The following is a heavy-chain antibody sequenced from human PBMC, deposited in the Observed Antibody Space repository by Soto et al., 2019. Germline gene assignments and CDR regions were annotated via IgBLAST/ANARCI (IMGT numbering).Heavy chain of an antibody. CDR2: IYYSGST. V-gene: IGHV4-39*01. CDR3: ARHNVPGIPVAGTFIYYFDY. Sequence: QLQLQESGPGLVKPSETLSLTCTVSGGSISSSSYYWGWIRQPPGKGLEWIGSIYYSGSTYYNPSLKSRVTISVDTSKNQFSLKLSSVTAAETPVYYCARHNVPGIPVAGTFIYYFDYWGQGTLVTVSS. J-gene: IGHJ4*02. D-gene: IGHD6-19*01. CDR1: GGSISSSSYY.